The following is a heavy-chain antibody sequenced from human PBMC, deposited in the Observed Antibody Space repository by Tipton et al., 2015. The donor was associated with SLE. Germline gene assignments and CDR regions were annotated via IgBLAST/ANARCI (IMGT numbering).Heavy chain of an antibody. V-gene: IGHV3-7*01. CDR3: ARLSGFDSLFDY. J-gene: IGHJ4*02. Sequence: AVSGFTFSGYWMTWVRQAPGKGLEWVANIKQDGSEKYYVESVKGRFTISRDNAKTSLYLQMNSLRADDTGVYYCARLSGFDSLFDYWGQGTLVTVSS. CDR1: GFTFSGYW. CDR2: IKQDGSEK. D-gene: IGHD5-12*01.